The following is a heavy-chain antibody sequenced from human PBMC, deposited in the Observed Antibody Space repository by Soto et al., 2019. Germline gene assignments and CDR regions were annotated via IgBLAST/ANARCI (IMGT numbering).Heavy chain of an antibody. Sequence: GGSLRLSCAASGFTFSSYGMHWVRQAPGKGLECVAVIWYDGSNKYYADSVKGRFTISRDNSKNTLYLQMNSLRAEDTAVYYCARDPAKEYYYDSSGKVSHYYYYYGMDVWGQGTTVTVSS. D-gene: IGHD3-22*01. CDR3: ARDPAKEYYYDSSGKVSHYYYYYGMDV. CDR2: IWYDGSNK. V-gene: IGHV3-33*01. CDR1: GFTFSSYG. J-gene: IGHJ6*02.